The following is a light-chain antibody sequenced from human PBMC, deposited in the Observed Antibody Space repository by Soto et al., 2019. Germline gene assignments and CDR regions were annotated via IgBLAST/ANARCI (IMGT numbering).Light chain of an antibody. CDR3: QQYDNSLPIT. CDR2: GPS. CDR1: QSVSSN. Sequence: ERVMTQSPATLSVSPRERATLSCRASQSVSSNLAWYQQKPGLAPRLLIYGPSTRATGIPDRFSGSGSGTDFTLTISRLEPEDFAVYFCQQYDNSLPITFGQGTRLENK. V-gene: IGKV3D-15*01. J-gene: IGKJ5*01.